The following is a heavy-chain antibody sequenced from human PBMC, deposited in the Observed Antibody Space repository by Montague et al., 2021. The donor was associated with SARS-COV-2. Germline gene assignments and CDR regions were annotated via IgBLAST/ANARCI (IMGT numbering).Heavy chain of an antibody. D-gene: IGHD2-21*02. Sequence: SVKVSCKASGYTFTGYYIHWVRQAPGQGLEWMGWINPNSGGTNYAQKFQGWVTMTSDTSISTAYMELSRLRSDDTAVYYCATSLCGLDGGADCYFDAFDIWGKGTMVPASS. J-gene: IGHJ3*02. CDR3: ATSLCGLDGGADCYFDAFDI. V-gene: IGHV1-2*04. CDR1: GYTFTGYY. CDR2: INPNSGGT.